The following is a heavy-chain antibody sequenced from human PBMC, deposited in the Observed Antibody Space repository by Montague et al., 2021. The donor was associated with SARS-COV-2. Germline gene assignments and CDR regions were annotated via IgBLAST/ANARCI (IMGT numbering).Heavy chain of an antibody. V-gene: IGHV4-39*07. Sequence: SGTLSLTCTVSAGSLSSRSNYWGWIRQPPGMGLQWIGSVDSAGSTYYSPSLKSRVTISLDTSKNQFSLKLSSVTAADTAVYYCARDEYNRYWYKYWGQGALVTVSS. CDR3: ARDEYNRYWYKY. CDR1: AGSLSSRSNY. J-gene: IGHJ4*02. D-gene: IGHD2-8*02. CDR2: VDSAGST.